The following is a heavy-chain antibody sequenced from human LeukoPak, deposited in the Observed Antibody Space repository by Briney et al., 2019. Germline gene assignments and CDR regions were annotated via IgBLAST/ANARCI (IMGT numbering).Heavy chain of an antibody. D-gene: IGHD1-14*01. CDR1: GFTFSSYA. Sequence: GGSLRLSCAASGFTFSSYAMSWVRQAPGKGLEWVSVIYSGGSTYYADSVKGRFTISRDNAKNSLYLQMNSLRVEDTAVYYCTRDPRNLDYWGQGTLVTVSS. CDR3: TRDPRNLDY. V-gene: IGHV3-53*01. J-gene: IGHJ4*02. CDR2: IYSGGST.